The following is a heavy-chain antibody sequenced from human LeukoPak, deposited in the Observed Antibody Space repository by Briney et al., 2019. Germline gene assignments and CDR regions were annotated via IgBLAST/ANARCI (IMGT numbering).Heavy chain of an antibody. V-gene: IGHV3-53*01. CDR2: IYSGGST. CDR1: GFTVSSNY. J-gene: IGHJ4*02. D-gene: IGHD3-9*01. Sequence: PGGSLRLSCAASGFTVSSNYMSWVRQAPGKGLEWVSVIYSGGSTYYADSVKGRFTISRDNSKNTLYLQMNSLRAEDTAVYYCARGDILTGYYFDYWGQGTLVTVSS. CDR3: ARGDILTGYYFDY.